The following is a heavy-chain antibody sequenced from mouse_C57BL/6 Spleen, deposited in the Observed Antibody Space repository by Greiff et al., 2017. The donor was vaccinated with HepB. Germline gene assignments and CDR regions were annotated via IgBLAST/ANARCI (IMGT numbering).Heavy chain of an antibody. CDR1: GYTFTSYW. D-gene: IGHD3-2*02. V-gene: IGHV1-64*01. CDR2: IHPNSGST. CDR3: AIDSSGYVSWFAY. J-gene: IGHJ3*01. Sequence: QVQLQQPGAELVKPGASVKLSCKASGYTFTSYWMHWVKQRPGQGLEWIGMIHPNSGSTNYNEKFKSKATLTVDKSSSTAYMQLSSLTSEDSAVYYCAIDSSGYVSWFAYWGQGTLVTVSA.